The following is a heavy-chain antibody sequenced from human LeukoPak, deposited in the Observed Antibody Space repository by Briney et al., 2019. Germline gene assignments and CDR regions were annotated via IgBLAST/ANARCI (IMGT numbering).Heavy chain of an antibody. V-gene: IGHV7-4-1*02. J-gene: IGHJ3*02. CDR1: GYTFTSYA. D-gene: IGHD1-1*01. CDR2: INTNTGNP. Sequence: ASVKVSCKASGYTFTSYAMNWVRQAPGQGLEWMGWINTNTGNPTYAQGFTGRFVFSLDTSVSTAYLQISSLKPEDTAVYYCARDRTSGWNDDAFDIWGQGTMVTVSS. CDR3: ARDRTSGWNDDAFDI.